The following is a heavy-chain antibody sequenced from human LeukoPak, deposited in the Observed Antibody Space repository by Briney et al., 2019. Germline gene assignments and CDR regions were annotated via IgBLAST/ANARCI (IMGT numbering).Heavy chain of an antibody. CDR2: IYYSGST. CDR1: GVSISSSSYY. CDR3: AVDTTDY. Sequence: SETLSLTCTVSGVSISSSSYYWGWIRQPPGKGLEWIGSIYYSGSTYYNPSLKSRVTISVDTSKNQFSLKLSSVTAADTAVYYCAVDTTDYWGQGTLVTVSS. D-gene: IGHD5-18*01. J-gene: IGHJ4*02. V-gene: IGHV4-39*07.